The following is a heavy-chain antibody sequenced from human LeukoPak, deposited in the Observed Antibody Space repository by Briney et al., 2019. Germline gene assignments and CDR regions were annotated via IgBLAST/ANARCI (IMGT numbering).Heavy chain of an antibody. CDR2: IDPTTGGT. CDR3: ARPEYRYGYLLDY. J-gene: IGHJ4*02. CDR1: GYPFSGHN. Sequence: EASVKVSCKASGYPFSGHNIHWVRQAPGQGLEWVGWIDPTTGGTNYAQRFQGRVTLTRDTSITTAYMELNSLTSDDTAVYFCARPEYRYGYLLDYWGQGTPITVSS. D-gene: IGHD5-18*01. V-gene: IGHV1-2*02.